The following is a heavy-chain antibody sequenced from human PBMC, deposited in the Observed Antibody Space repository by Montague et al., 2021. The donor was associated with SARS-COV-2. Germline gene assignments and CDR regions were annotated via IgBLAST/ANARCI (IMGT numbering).Heavy chain of an antibody. V-gene: IGHV3-33*01. D-gene: IGHD3/OR15-3a*01. CDR1: GFTFSSYG. CDR2: IWYDGSNK. Sequence: SLRLSGAASGFTFSSYGMHWVRQAPGKGLEWVAVIWYDGSNKYYADSVKGRFTISRDNSKNTLYLQMNSLRAEDTAVYYCARDPIGLDAYFDYWGQGTLVTVSS. CDR3: ARDPIGLDAYFDY. J-gene: IGHJ4*02.